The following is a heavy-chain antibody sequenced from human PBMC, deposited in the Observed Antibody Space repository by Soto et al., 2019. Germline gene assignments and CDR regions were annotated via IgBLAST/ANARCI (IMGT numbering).Heavy chain of an antibody. V-gene: IGHV4-30-4*01. CDR2: IYYSGGT. D-gene: IGHD4-17*01. CDR3: ARLGPTTVPTSYFTGNYNGMDV. CDR1: GGSISSGDYY. J-gene: IGHJ6*02. Sequence: SETLSLTCTVSGGSISSGDYYWSWIRQPPGKGLEWIGYIYYSGGTYYNPSLRSRLTISVDTSKNQFSLKLSSVTAADTAVYCCARLGPTTVPTSYFTGNYNGMDVWGQGTTVTVSS.